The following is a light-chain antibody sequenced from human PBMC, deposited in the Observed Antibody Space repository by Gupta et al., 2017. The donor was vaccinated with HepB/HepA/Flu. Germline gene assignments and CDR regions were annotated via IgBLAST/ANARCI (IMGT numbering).Light chain of an antibody. CDR3: QEYSGSSWT. CDR2: KAS. J-gene: IGKJ1*01. CDR1: QSISNL. V-gene: IGKV1-5*03. Sequence: DIQMTQSPSTPSASVGDRVTITCRASQSISNLLAWYQQKPGKAPNLLIDKASSLESGVPSRFSGSGSGTEFTLTISSLQPDDSATYYCQEYSGSSWTFGQGTKVEIK.